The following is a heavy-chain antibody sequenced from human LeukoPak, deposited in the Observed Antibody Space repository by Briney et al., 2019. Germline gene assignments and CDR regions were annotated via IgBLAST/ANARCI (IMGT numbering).Heavy chain of an antibody. J-gene: IGHJ6*02. CDR3: ARDPMLGYCSSTSCYRDYYYGMDV. V-gene: IGHV3-21*01. D-gene: IGHD2-2*02. CDR2: ISSSSSYI. Sequence: PGGSLRLSCTASGFTFSSYSMNWVRQAPGKGLEWVSSISSSSSYIYYADSVKGRFTISRDNAKNSLYLQMNSLRDEDTAVYYCARDPMLGYCSSTSCYRDYYYGMDVWGQGTTVTVSS. CDR1: GFTFSSYS.